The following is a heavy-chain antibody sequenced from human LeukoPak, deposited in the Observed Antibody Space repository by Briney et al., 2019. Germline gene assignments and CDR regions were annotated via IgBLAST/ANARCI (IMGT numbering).Heavy chain of an antibody. CDR2: ISSSSSTI. CDR3: AKVTIRGGYYCSGMDV. D-gene: IGHD3-10*01. V-gene: IGHV3-48*04. J-gene: IGHJ6*02. CDR1: GFTFSGYS. Sequence: GGSLRLSCAASGFTFSGYSMNWVRQAPGKGLEWVSYISSSSSTIYYADSVKGRFTISRDNNKNTLYLQMNSLRTEDTTLYYCAKVTIRGGYYCSGMDVWGQGTTVTVSS.